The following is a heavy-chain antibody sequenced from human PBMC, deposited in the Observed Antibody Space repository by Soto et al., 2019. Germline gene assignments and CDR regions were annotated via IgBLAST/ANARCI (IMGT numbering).Heavy chain of an antibody. D-gene: IGHD6-19*01. Sequence: QVQLVQSGAEVKKPGASVKVSCKASGYTFTSYGISWVRQAPGQGLEWMGWISAYNGNTNDAQKLQGRVTMTTDTSTSTAYMELRSLSSDDTAVYYCARDTVAVAGALWMDAFDIWGQGTMVTVSS. J-gene: IGHJ3*02. CDR3: ARDTVAVAGALWMDAFDI. CDR1: GYTFTSYG. CDR2: ISAYNGNT. V-gene: IGHV1-18*01.